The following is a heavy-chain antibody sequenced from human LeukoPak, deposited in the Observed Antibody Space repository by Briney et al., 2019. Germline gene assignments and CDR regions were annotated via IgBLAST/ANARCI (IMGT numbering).Heavy chain of an antibody. Sequence: QTGGSLILSCAASGCTFSSHAMSSVRQAPGKGLEWVSAISGSGGSTYYADSVKDRFTISRDNSNNTLYLQTNSLTAEDTAVYYCAFLFDYWGQGTLVTVSS. CDR3: AFLFDY. CDR1: GCTFSSHA. CDR2: ISGSGGST. J-gene: IGHJ4*02. V-gene: IGHV3-23*01.